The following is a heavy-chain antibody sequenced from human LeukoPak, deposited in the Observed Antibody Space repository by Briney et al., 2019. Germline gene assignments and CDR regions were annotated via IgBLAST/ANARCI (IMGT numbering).Heavy chain of an antibody. CDR1: GYTFTSYD. CDR2: MNPNSGNT. Sequence: ASVKVSCKASGYTFTSYDINWVRQATGQGLEWMGWMNPNSGNTGYAQKFQGRVTITRNTSISTAYMELSSLRSEDTAVYYCARTVVNSYGLGGTYNFDYWGQGTLVTASS. D-gene: IGHD5-18*01. CDR3: ARTVVNSYGLGGTYNFDY. J-gene: IGHJ4*02. V-gene: IGHV1-8*03.